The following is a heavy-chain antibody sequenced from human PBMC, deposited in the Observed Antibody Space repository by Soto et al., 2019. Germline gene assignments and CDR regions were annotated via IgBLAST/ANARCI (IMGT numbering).Heavy chain of an antibody. J-gene: IGHJ4*02. CDR1: GFTFSSYV. D-gene: IGHD3-10*01. CDR3: ATLQGTYYYGSGSYYLPY. V-gene: IGHV3-23*01. CDR2: ISGSGGST. Sequence: GGSLRLSCAASGFTFSSYVMSWVRQAPGKGLEWVSAISGSGGSTYYADSVKGRFTISRDNSKNTPYLQMNSLRAEDTAVYYCATLQGTYYYGSGSYYLPYWGQGTLVTVSS.